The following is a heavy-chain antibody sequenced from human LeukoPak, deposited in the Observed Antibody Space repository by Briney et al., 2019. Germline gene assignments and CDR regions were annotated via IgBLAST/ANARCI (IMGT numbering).Heavy chain of an antibody. J-gene: IGHJ1*01. V-gene: IGHV1-69*06. CDR1: GYTFTDYY. Sequence: SVKVSCKASGYTFTDYYMHWVRQAPGQGLEWMGGIIPIFGTGNYAQKFQGRVTITADKSTNTAYMELSSLKSEDTAVYYCARDHDLTGTYEYLKYWGQGTLVSVSS. CDR2: IIPIFGTG. D-gene: IGHD7-27*01. CDR3: ARDHDLTGTYEYLKY.